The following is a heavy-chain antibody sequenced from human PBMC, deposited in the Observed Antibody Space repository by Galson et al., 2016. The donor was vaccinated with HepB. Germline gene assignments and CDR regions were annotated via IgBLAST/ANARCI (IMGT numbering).Heavy chain of an antibody. CDR3: ARPRGGSGWHDAFEI. CDR2: IYHGGST. D-gene: IGHD6-19*01. Sequence: SETLSLTCTVSGDSIINGIFYWGWIRQPPGKGLEWIASIYHGGSTYNNPSLTSRVTISVDTSNNQFSLRLSSVTAGDTGVYYCARPRGGSGWHDAFEIWGQGIMVTVSS. CDR1: GDSIINGIFY. J-gene: IGHJ3*02. V-gene: IGHV4-39*01.